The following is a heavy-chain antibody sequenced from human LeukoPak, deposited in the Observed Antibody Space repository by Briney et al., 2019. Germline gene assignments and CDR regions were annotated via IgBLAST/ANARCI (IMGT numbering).Heavy chain of an antibody. V-gene: IGHV4-59*01. Sequence: PSETLSLTCTVSGGSISSYYWSWIRQPPGKGLEWIGYIYYSGSTNYNPSLKSRVTISVDTSKNQFSLKLSSVTAADTAVYYCARGPSPSYSSGWWVFDYWGQGTLVTVSS. CDR3: ARGPSPSYSSGWWVFDY. J-gene: IGHJ4*02. CDR2: IYYSGST. D-gene: IGHD6-19*01. CDR1: GGSISSYY.